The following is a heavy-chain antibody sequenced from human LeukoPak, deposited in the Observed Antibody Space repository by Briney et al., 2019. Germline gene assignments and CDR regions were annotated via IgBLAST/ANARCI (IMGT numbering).Heavy chain of an antibody. CDR2: ISRSTETT. V-gene: IGHV3-23*01. CDR1: GFSFSSFA. J-gene: IGHJ4*02. CDR3: AKRAAVSGIVGPFDY. Sequence: GGSLRLSCAVSGFSFSSFALSWFRQPPGKGLEWVSSISRSTETTLYADSVKGRFTISRDNSKNTGFLQMNNLRAEDTAVYYCAKRAAVSGIVGPFDYWGQGTLVTVSS. D-gene: IGHD6-19*01.